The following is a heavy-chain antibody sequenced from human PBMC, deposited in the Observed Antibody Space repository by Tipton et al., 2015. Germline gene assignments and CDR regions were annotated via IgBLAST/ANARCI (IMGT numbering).Heavy chain of an antibody. D-gene: IGHD3-9*01. CDR3: ACQDYDSLTRDYQTVDY. CDR2: ISHSGNT. V-gene: IGHV4-39*02. J-gene: IGHJ4*02. CDR1: GGSFSDYY. Sequence: TLSLTCTVSGGSFSDYYWGWIRQPPGKGLEWIGSISHSGNTYYNPSFKSRVNISVDASKNHFSLKMKSVTAADTAVYYCACQDYDSLTRDYQTVDYWGQGTLVTVSS.